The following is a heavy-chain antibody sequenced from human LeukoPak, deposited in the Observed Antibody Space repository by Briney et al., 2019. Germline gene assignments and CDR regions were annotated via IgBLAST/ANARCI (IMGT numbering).Heavy chain of an antibody. CDR3: ARVDDRGHYYDSSGPRKLFDY. CDR1: GYTFTGYY. Sequence: ASVKVSCKASGYTFTGYYMHWVRQAPGQGLEWMGWINPNSGGTKYAQKFQGRVTMTRDTSISTAYMELSRLRSDDTALYYCARVDDRGHYYDSSGPRKLFDYWGQGTLVTVSS. V-gene: IGHV1-2*02. CDR2: INPNSGGT. D-gene: IGHD3-22*01. J-gene: IGHJ4*02.